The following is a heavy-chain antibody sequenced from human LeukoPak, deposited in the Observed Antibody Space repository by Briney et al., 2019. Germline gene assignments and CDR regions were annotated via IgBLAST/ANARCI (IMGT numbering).Heavy chain of an antibody. CDR1: GFTFSSFG. CDR3: AKNSYYYGSGSYYFDY. J-gene: IGHJ4*02. CDR2: ISGSGGST. D-gene: IGHD3-10*01. Sequence: GGSLRLSCAASGFTFSSFGMSWVRQAPGKGLEWVSAISGSGGSTSYADSVKGRFTISRDNSKNTLYLQMNTLRAEDTAVYYCAKNSYYYGSGSYYFDYWGQGTLVTVSS. V-gene: IGHV3-23*01.